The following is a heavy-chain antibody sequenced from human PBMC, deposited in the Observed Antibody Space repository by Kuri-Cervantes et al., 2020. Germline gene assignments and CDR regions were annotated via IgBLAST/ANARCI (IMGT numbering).Heavy chain of an antibody. CDR1: GGSISSGGYY. CDR2: IYYSGST. CDR3: ARDLMWELPY. J-gene: IGHJ4*02. D-gene: IGHD1-26*01. Sequence: SETLSLTCTVSGGSISSGGYYWSWIRQHPGKGLEWIGYIYYSGSTYYNPSLKSRVTISVDTSKNQFSLKLSSVTAADTAVYYCARDLMWELPYWGQGTLVTVSS. V-gene: IGHV4-31*03.